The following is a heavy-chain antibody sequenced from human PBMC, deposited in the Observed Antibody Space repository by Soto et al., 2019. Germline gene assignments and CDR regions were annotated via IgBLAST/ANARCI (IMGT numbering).Heavy chain of an antibody. J-gene: IGHJ6*02. D-gene: IGHD3-9*01. CDR1: GFTFSSYE. Sequence: PGGSLRLSCAASGFTFSSYEMNWVRQAPGKGLEWVSYISSSGSTIYYADSVKGRFTISRDNAKNSLYLQMNSLGAEDTAVYYCARELNILTGYYDYYYYGMDVWGQGTTVTVSS. V-gene: IGHV3-48*03. CDR2: ISSSGSTI. CDR3: ARELNILTGYYDYYYYGMDV.